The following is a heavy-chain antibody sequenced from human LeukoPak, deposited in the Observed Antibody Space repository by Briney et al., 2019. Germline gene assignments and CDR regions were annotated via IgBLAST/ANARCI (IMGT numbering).Heavy chain of an antibody. J-gene: IGHJ2*01. V-gene: IGHV4-59*08. CDR2: LYYSGST. D-gene: IGHD5-24*01. CDR1: GGSISSYY. Sequence: SETLSLTCTVSGGSISSYYWSWIRQPPGKGLEWIGYLYYSGSTNYNPSLKSRVTISVDTSKNQFSLNLNSVTAADTAVYYCARLEGATYRYWYFALWGRGTLVTVSS. CDR3: ARLEGATYRYWYFAL.